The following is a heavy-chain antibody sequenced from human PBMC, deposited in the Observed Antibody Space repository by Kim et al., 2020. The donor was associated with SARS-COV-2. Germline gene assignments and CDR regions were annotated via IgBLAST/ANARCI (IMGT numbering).Heavy chain of an antibody. CDR2: INHSGST. J-gene: IGHJ5*02. D-gene: IGHD3-10*01. V-gene: IGHV4-34*01. CDR1: GGSFSGYY. CDR3: ARVNGYYGSGSYTNWFDP. Sequence: SETLSLTCAVYGGSFSGYYWSWIRQPPGKGLEWIGEINHSGSTNYNPSLKSRVTISVDTSKNQFSLKLSSVTAADTAVYYCARVNGYYGSGSYTNWFDPWGQGTLVTVSS.